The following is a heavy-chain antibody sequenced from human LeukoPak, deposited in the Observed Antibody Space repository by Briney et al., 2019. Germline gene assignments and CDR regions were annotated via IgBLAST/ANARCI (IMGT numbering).Heavy chain of an antibody. D-gene: IGHD1-1*01. CDR3: AKVRTGHYFDY. J-gene: IGHJ4*02. Sequence: GGSLRFSGAASGFTFSSYAMSWVRQAQGKGLEWVSGISGSGGSTNYADSVKGRFTISRDNSNTTLFLQMNSLRAEDTAVYYCAKVRTGHYFDYWGQGTLVTVSS. CDR2: ISGSGGST. CDR1: GFTFSSYA. V-gene: IGHV3-23*01.